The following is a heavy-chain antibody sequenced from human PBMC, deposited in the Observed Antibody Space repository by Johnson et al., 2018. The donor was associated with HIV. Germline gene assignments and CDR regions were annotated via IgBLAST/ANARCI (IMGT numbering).Heavy chain of an antibody. V-gene: IGHV3-7*01. Sequence: VESGGGLVQPGGSLRLSCAASGFTFSSYWMSWVRQAPGKGLEWVANIKQDGSEKYYVDSVKGRFTISRDNAKNSLYLQMNSLRAEDTAVYYCVCLRVSLSAFDIWGQGTMVTVSS. CDR1: GFTFSSYW. CDR3: VCLRVSLSAFDI. D-gene: IGHD2-21*01. J-gene: IGHJ3*02. CDR2: IKQDGSEK.